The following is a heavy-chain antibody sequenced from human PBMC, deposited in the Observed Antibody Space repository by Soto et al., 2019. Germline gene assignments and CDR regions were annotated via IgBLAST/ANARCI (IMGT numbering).Heavy chain of an antibody. Sequence: GASVKVSCKASGYTFTSYYMHWVRQAPGQGLEWMGIINPSGGSTSYAQKFQGRVTMTRDTSTSTVYMELSSLRSEDTAVYYCARVVRGGIAAAGPFDYWGQGTLVTVSS. V-gene: IGHV1-46*01. CDR3: ARVVRGGIAAAGPFDY. J-gene: IGHJ4*02. CDR2: INPSGGST. D-gene: IGHD6-13*01. CDR1: GYTFTSYY.